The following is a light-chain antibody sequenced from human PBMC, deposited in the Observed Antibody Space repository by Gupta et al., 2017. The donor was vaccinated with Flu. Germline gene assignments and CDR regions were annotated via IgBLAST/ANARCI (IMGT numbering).Light chain of an antibody. J-gene: IGLJ2*01. V-gene: IGLV3-21*02. Sequence: SYVLTQAPSVSVAPGQTARITCGGNNIGSKSVHWYQQKPGQAPVLVVYDDSDRPSGIPERFSGANSGNTAALTITRVEAGDEADYYCQVWDSSTDHLVFGGGTKLTVL. CDR2: DDS. CDR1: NIGSKS. CDR3: QVWDSSTDHLV.